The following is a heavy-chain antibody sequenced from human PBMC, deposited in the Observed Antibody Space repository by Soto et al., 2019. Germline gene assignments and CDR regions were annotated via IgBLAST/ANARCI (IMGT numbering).Heavy chain of an antibody. V-gene: IGHV3-30*18. Sequence: QVQLVESGGGVVQPGRSLRLSCAASGFTFSSYGMHWVRQAPGKGLEWVTVISYDGKVAYYANSVKGRFTISRDNSKNTLYLQMNSLRTEDTAMYYCAKVGPITNWYFDYWRQGTLVTVSS. CDR1: GFTFSSYG. D-gene: IGHD1-1*01. CDR3: AKVGPITNWYFDY. CDR2: ISYDGKVA. J-gene: IGHJ4*02.